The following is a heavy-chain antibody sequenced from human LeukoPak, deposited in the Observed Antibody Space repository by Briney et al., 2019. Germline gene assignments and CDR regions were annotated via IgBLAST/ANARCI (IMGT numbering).Heavy chain of an antibody. Sequence: ASVKVSCKVSGYTLTELSMHWVRQAPGKGLEWMGGYDPADGETIYAQKFQGRVTTTEDTSTDTAYMELSSLRSEDTAVYYCATQLSSGWPLRHLPFDYWGQGTLVTVSS. V-gene: IGHV1-24*01. CDR3: ATQLSSGWPLRHLPFDY. CDR2: YDPADGET. D-gene: IGHD3-22*01. J-gene: IGHJ4*02. CDR1: GYTLTELS.